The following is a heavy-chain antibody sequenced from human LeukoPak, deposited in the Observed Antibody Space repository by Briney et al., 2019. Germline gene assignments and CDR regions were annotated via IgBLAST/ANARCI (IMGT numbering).Heavy chain of an antibody. V-gene: IGHV3-30*02. Sequence: PGGSLRLSCAASGFTFSNYGMHWVRQAPGKGLEWVAFIRYDGSNKNYADSVKGRLTISRDNSNNMLFLQLNSLRTDDTAVYFCATAYSSGWADYWGQGTLVTVSS. CDR3: ATAYSSGWADY. CDR1: GFTFSNYG. D-gene: IGHD6-19*01. CDR2: IRYDGSNK. J-gene: IGHJ4*02.